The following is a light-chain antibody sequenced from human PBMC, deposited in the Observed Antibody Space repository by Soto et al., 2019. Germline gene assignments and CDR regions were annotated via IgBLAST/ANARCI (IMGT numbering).Light chain of an antibody. J-gene: IGLJ1*01. V-gene: IGLV2-8*01. CDR2: EVS. CDR1: SSDVGGYNY. CDR3: SPYAGTNTDYV. Sequence: QSVLTQPPSASGSPGQSVTISCTGTSSDVGGYNYVSWYQQHPGKVPKLMIYEVSKRPSGVPDRFSGSKSGNTASLTVSGLQAEDEADYYCSPYAGTNTDYVFRLRTKDTV.